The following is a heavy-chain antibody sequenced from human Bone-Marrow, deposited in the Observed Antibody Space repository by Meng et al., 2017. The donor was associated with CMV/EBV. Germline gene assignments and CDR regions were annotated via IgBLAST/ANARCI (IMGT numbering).Heavy chain of an antibody. Sequence: SETLSLTCTVSGGSISSGGYYWSWIRQHPGKGLEWIGYIYYSGSTYYNPSLKSRVTISVDTSKNQFSLKLSSVTAADTAVYYCARDGMRGSLHRAFDIWGQGTMVTVSS. CDR2: IYYSGST. CDR1: GGSISSGGYY. V-gene: IGHV4-31*03. J-gene: IGHJ3*02. CDR3: ARDGMRGSLHRAFDI. D-gene: IGHD1-1*01.